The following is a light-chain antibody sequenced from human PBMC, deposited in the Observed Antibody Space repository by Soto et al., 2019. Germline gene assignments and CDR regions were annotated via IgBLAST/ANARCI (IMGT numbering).Light chain of an antibody. J-gene: IGKJ3*01. V-gene: IGKV3-11*01. CDR3: QQRSNWPLT. CDR1: QSVSSY. Sequence: EIVLTQSPATLSLSPGERATLSCRASQSVSSYLAWYQQKPGQAPRLLIYDASNRATGIPARFSGSGSGTDFTLTISSLESEDFAVYHCQQRSNWPLTFGPGTKVDIK. CDR2: DAS.